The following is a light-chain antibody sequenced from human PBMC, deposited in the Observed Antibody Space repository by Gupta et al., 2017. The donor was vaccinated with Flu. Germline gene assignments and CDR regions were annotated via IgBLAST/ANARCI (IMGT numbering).Light chain of an antibody. J-gene: IGLJ2*01. CDR3: PVWVSGSDRAV. V-gene: IGLV3-21*02. CDR1: NIGSKR. Sequence: SYVLTQPPSVSVAPGQTARITCGGNNIGSKRVHWYQKKPGQAPVLVVDDDSDRPSGIHERCACYKAGKTAIRNTRTVADGEEAYYYGPVWVSGSDRAVFGGGTKLTVL. CDR2: DDS.